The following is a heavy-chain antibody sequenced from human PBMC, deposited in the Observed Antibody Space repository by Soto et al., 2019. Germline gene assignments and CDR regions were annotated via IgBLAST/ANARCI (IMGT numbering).Heavy chain of an antibody. CDR1: GGTFSTYS. J-gene: IGHJ3*02. CDR2: IIPMLGIA. V-gene: IGHV1-69*02. D-gene: IGHD2-21*01. Sequence: QVQLVQSGAEVKKPGSSVKVSCKDSGGTFSTYSMFWVRQAPGQGLEWMGRIIPMLGIANYAQRFQDRVTINADKSTATAYMELSSLRSEDTALYYCTIGSWSGEGCDIWGQGTMVTVSS. CDR3: TIGSWSGEGCDI.